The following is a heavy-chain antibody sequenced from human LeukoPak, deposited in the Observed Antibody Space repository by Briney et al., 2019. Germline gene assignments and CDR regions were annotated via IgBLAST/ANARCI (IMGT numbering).Heavy chain of an antibody. Sequence: GGSLRLSCAASGFTFSSYWMHWVRQAPGKGLVWVSRINSDGSSTSYADSVKGRFTISRDNAKNTLYLQMNSLRAEDTAVYYCARDLGEDILTGYGPGGMDVWGQGTTVTVSS. CDR2: INSDGSST. J-gene: IGHJ6*02. CDR1: GFTFSSYW. D-gene: IGHD3-9*01. V-gene: IGHV3-74*01. CDR3: ARDLGEDILTGYGPGGMDV.